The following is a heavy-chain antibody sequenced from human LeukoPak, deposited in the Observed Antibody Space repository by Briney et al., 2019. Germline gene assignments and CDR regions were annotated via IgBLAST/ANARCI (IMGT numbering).Heavy chain of an antibody. Sequence: GGSLRLSCAASGFTFSSYAMHWVRQAPGKGLEWVSGISWNSGSIGYADSVKGRFTISRDNAKNSLYLQMNSLRAEDTALYYCAKDLGNYYDSSGSGGDYFDYWGQGTLVTVSS. D-gene: IGHD3-22*01. V-gene: IGHV3-9*01. CDR3: AKDLGNYYDSSGSGGDYFDY. J-gene: IGHJ4*02. CDR2: ISWNSGSI. CDR1: GFTFSSYA.